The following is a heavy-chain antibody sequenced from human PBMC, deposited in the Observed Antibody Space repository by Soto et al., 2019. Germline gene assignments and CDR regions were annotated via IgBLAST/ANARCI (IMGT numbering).Heavy chain of an antibody. Sequence: GGSLRLSCAASGFTFSSYWMSWVRQAPGKGLEWVANIKQDGSDKYYVDSVKGRFTISRDNSKNTLYLQMNSLRAEDTAVYYCAKDSSGYYYYYMDVWGKGTTVTVSS. CDR3: AKDSSGYYYYYMDV. CDR1: GFTFSSYW. J-gene: IGHJ6*03. CDR2: IKQDGSDK. V-gene: IGHV3-7*05. D-gene: IGHD6-19*01.